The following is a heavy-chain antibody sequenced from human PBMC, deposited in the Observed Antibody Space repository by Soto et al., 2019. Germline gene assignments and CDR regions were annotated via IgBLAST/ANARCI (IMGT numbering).Heavy chain of an antibody. V-gene: IGHV1-69*06. J-gene: IGHJ4*02. CDR1: GGTFSSYA. CDR3: ARVERVGAPYFDY. CDR2: IIPIFGTA. Sequence: VKFSCKASGGTFSSYAISWVRQAPGQGLEWMGGIIPIFGTANYAQKFQGRVTITADKSTSTAYMELSSLRSEDTAGYYCARVERVGAPYFDYWGPGTLVTVSS. D-gene: IGHD1-26*01.